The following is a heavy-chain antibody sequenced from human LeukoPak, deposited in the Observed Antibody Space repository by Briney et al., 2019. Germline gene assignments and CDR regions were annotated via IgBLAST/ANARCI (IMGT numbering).Heavy chain of an antibody. CDR2: INTDGSST. D-gene: IGHD3-10*01. J-gene: IGHJ4*02. CDR3: ARDGSGSYNSFDN. V-gene: IGHV3-74*01. Sequence: GGSLRLSCAASGFTFSTYWMHWVRQAPGKGLVWVLCINTDGSSTSYADSVKGRFTISRDNAKNTLYLQMNSLRAEDTAVYYCARDGSGSYNSFDNWGQGTLVTVSS. CDR1: GFTFSTYW.